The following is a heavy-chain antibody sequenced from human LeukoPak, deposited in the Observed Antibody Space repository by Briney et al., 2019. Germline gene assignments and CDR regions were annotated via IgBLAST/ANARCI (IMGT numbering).Heavy chain of an antibody. D-gene: IGHD3/OR15-3a*01. V-gene: IGHV4-30-4*01. CDR1: GGSISSGDYY. Sequence: SETLPLTCTVSGGSISSGDYYWSWIRQPPGKGLEWIGYIYYSGSTYYNPSLKSRVTISVDTSKNQFSLKLSSVTAADTAVYYCARGWFTGYYTGYFDYWGQGTLVTVSS. CDR3: ARGWFTGYYTGYFDY. CDR2: IYYSGST. J-gene: IGHJ4*02.